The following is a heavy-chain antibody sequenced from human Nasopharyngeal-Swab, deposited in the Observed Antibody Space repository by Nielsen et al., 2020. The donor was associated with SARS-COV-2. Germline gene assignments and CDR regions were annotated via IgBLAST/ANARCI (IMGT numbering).Heavy chain of an antibody. D-gene: IGHD1-26*01. J-gene: IGHJ4*02. CDR3: ARAKLHSGSFDF. V-gene: IGHV3-11*06. Sequence: GESLKISCAASGFTFSDYYMSWIRQAPGKGLEWVSYISSSSSYTNYADSVKGRFTISRDNAKNSLYLQMNSLRAEDTAVYYCARAKLHSGSFDFWGQGTLVTVSS. CDR2: ISSSSSYT. CDR1: GFTFSDYY.